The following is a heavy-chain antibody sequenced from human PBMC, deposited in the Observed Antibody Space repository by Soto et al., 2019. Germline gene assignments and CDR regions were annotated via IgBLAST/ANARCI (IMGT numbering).Heavy chain of an antibody. J-gene: IGHJ4*01. V-gene: IGHV6-1*01. CDR1: GYSVSSNIAA. CDR2: TYYTSKWYN. CDR3: ARVSIIGSYSHFDY. D-gene: IGHD1-26*01. Sequence: SQTLSLTCVISGYSVSSNIAAWNCIRQSPSRGLEWLARTYYTSKWYNDYSLSVKSRITINADTSKNQFSLQLNSVTPEDTAVYYCARVSIIGSYSHFDYWGQGTMVTVSS.